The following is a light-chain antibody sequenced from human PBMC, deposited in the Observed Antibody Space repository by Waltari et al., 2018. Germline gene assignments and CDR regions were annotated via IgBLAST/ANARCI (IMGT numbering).Light chain of an antibody. CDR1: QGISTY. CDR3: QHYYNFPWT. CDR2: GAS. V-gene: IGKV1D-8*03. Sequence: VIWMTQSPSLLPASPGDRVTITCRVSQGISTYLAWYQQKPGRAPDLLIYGASILHSGVPSRFSGSGSGTDFTLTISSLQSEDVATYYCQHYYNFPWTFGQGTKVEIK. J-gene: IGKJ1*01.